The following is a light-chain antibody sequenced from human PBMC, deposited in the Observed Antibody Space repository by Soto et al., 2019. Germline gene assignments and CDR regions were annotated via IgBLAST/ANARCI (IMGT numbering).Light chain of an antibody. Sequence: QSVLTQPASVSGSPGQSITISCTGTSSDVGGYNYVSWYQQHPGKAPKLMIYEVSNRPSGVSNRFSGSKSGNTASLTISGLQAEDEADYYCRSYTSSSGYVFGTGNKVTXL. CDR2: EVS. V-gene: IGLV2-14*01. CDR3: RSYTSSSGYV. J-gene: IGLJ1*01. CDR1: SSDVGGYNY.